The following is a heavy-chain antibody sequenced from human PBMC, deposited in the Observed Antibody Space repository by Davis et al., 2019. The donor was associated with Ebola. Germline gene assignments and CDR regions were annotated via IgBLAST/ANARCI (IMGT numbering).Heavy chain of an antibody. V-gene: IGHV3-23*01. CDR2: VSASGDIT. CDR3: ARGGETRLEY. CDR1: GFSFSYYA. D-gene: IGHD3-16*01. J-gene: IGHJ4*02. Sequence: GESLKIPCAASGFSFSYYAMTWVRQAPGKGLDWVSYVSASGDITYYADSVKGRFTISRDNSKNTLSLQMNSLRAEDTAVYYCARGGETRLEYWGQGTLVTVSS.